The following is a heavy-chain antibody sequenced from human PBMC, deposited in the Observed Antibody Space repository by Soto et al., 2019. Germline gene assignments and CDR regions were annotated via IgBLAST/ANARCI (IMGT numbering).Heavy chain of an antibody. CDR1: GFTVSSSY. CDR2: IYSNGNT. CDR3: ARHVGYYWYFDL. V-gene: IGHV3-66*04. Sequence: EVQLVQSGGGLVQPGGSLRLSCAASGFTVSSSYMGWVRQAPGKGLEWVSSIYSNGNTYYADYVRGRFTISTDNSKDTLYLQMNSLRVDDTAMYYCARHVGYYWYFDLCGRGTLVTVSS. J-gene: IGHJ2*01. D-gene: IGHD6-13*01.